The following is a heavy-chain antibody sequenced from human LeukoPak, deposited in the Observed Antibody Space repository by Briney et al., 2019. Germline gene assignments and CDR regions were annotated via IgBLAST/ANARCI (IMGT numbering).Heavy chain of an antibody. D-gene: IGHD5-12*01. J-gene: IGHJ6*03. CDR1: GFTFSSYG. Sequence: GGSLRLSCAASGFTFSSYGMHWVRQAPGKGLEWVAFIRYDGSNKYYADSVKGRFTISRDNSKNTLYLQMNSLRAEDTAVYYCAKVGGYSGYDLYYYYMDVWGKGTTVTISS. CDR2: IRYDGSNK. CDR3: AKVGGYSGYDLYYYYMDV. V-gene: IGHV3-30*02.